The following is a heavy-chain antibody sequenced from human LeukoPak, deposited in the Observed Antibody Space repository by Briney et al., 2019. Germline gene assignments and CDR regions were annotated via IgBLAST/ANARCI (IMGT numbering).Heavy chain of an antibody. CDR1: GGSISSHY. V-gene: IGHV4-59*11. J-gene: IGHJ4*02. D-gene: IGHD3-10*01. CDR2: IYYSRST. CDR3: ARDSNRRGFRGVPFDY. Sequence: PSETLSLTCTVSGGSISSHYWSWIRQPPGKGLEWIRYIYYSRSTNYNPSLKSRVTISVDTSKNQFSLKLSSVTAADTAVYYCARDSNRRGFRGVPFDYWGQGTLVTVSS.